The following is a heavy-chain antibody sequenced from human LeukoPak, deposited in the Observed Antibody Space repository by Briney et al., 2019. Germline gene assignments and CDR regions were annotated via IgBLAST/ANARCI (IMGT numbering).Heavy chain of an antibody. CDR3: AKSVGATYGMDV. V-gene: IGHV3-30*18. CDR2: ISYDGSNK. J-gene: IGHJ6*02. Sequence: GGSLRLSCAASGFTFSSYGMHWVRQAPGKGLEWVAVISYDGSNKYYADSVKGRFTISRDNSKDTLYLQMNSLRAEDTAVYYCAKSVGATYGMDVWGQGTTVTVSS. CDR1: GFTFSSYG. D-gene: IGHD1-26*01.